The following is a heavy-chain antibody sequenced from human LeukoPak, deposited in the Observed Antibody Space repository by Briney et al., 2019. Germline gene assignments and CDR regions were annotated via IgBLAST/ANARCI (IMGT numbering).Heavy chain of an antibody. CDR2: IYYSGST. Sequence: SETLSLTCTVSGCSISGDYWSWIRQPPGRGLEWIGHIYYSGSTNYNPSLKSRLTLSIDTSKKQFYLKLSSVDDADTDVYYCERDQSGDSSGYYFPDYWGQGTMVTVSS. CDR1: GCSISGDY. J-gene: IGHJ4*02. D-gene: IGHD6-19*01. CDR3: ERDQSGDSSGYYFPDY. V-gene: IGHV4-59*01.